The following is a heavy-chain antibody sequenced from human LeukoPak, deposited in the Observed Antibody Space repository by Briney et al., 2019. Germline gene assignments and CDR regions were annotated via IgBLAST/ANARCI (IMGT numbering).Heavy chain of an antibody. J-gene: IGHJ3*02. Sequence: SVKVSCKASGGTFSSSAISWVRQAPGQGLEWMGGIIPIFGTANYAQKFQGRVTITTDESTSTAYMELSSLRSEDTAVYYCARSTYYYDSSGSVDAFDIWGQGTMVTVSS. CDR3: ARSTYYYDSSGSVDAFDI. D-gene: IGHD3-22*01. CDR2: IIPIFGTA. CDR1: GGTFSSSA. V-gene: IGHV1-69*05.